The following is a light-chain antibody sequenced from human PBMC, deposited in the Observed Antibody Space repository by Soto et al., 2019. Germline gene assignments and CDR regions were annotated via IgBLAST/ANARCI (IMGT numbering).Light chain of an antibody. CDR2: EVS. CDR3: ASYTGTTTVV. V-gene: IGLV2-14*01. J-gene: IGLJ2*01. Sequence: QSALTQPASVSGSPGQSITISCTGTNNDVGGYNYVSWYQQHPGKAPKLMIYEVSNRPSGVSYRFSGSKFDNTASLTISGLPAEDEADYYCASYTGTTTVVFGGGTKLTVL. CDR1: NNDVGGYNY.